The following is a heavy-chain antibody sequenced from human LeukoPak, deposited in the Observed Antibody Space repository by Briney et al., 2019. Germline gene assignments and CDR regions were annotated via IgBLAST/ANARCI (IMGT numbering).Heavy chain of an antibody. Sequence: SVKVSCKASGGTFSSYAISWVRQAPGQGLEWMGGIIPIFGTANYAQKFQGRVTITADESTSTAYMELSSLRSEDTAVYYCAGGLSPSGYYLDYGGKETRVPVPS. CDR3: AGGLSPSGYYLDY. V-gene: IGHV1-69*13. CDR2: IIPIFGTA. D-gene: IGHD3-16*01. CDR1: GGTFSSYA. J-gene: IGHJ4*01.